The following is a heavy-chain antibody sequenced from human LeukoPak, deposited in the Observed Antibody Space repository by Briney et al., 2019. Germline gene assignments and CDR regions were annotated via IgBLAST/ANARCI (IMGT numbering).Heavy chain of an antibody. D-gene: IGHD5-18*01. Sequence: GGSLRLSCAASGFTFSSYGMHWVRQAPGKGLEWVAFIRYDGSNKYHADSVKGRFTISRENSKNTLYLQMNSLRAEDTAVYYCAEDRHTRLGYSYGPDYWGQGTLVTVSS. V-gene: IGHV3-30*02. CDR3: AEDRHTRLGYSYGPDY. CDR2: IRYDGSNK. J-gene: IGHJ4*02. CDR1: GFTFSSYG.